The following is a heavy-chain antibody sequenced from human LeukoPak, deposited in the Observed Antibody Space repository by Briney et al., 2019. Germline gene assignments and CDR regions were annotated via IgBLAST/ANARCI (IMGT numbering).Heavy chain of an antibody. CDR3: ARSATLRDAFDI. V-gene: IGHV4-59*01. CDR2: IYYSGST. CDR1: GGSISSYY. Sequence: PSETLSLTCTVSGGSISSYYWSWIRQPPGKGLEWIGYIYYSGSTNYNPSLKSRVTISVDTSKNQFSLKLSSVTAADTAVYYCARSATLRDAFDIWGQGTMVTVSS. J-gene: IGHJ3*02. D-gene: IGHD6-13*01.